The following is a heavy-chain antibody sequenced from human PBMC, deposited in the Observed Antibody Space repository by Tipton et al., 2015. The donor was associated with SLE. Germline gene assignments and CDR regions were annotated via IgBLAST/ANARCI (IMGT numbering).Heavy chain of an antibody. J-gene: IGHJ4*02. Sequence: TLSLTCTVSGGSISSYYWSWIRQPPGKGLEWIGYIYYSGSTNYNPSLKSRVTISVDTSKNQFSLKLSSVTAADTAVYYCAGGDVVVPAALGYWGQGTLVTVSS. CDR2: IYYSGST. V-gene: IGHV4-59*01. CDR3: AGGDVVVPAALGY. D-gene: IGHD2-2*01. CDR1: GGSISSYY.